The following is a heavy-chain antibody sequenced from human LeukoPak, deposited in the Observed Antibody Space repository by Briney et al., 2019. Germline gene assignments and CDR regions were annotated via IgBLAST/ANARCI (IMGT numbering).Heavy chain of an antibody. CDR3: ARSSSWYYFDY. D-gene: IGHD6-13*01. Sequence: GGSLRLSCTASGFTFSTASMNWVRQTPGKGLEWISYIRGSSTTIYYADSVKGRFTISRDNGRNSLYLQMNSLRAEDTAMYYCARSSSWYYFDYWGQGTLVTVSS. CDR2: IRGSSTTI. CDR1: GFTFSTAS. V-gene: IGHV3-48*01. J-gene: IGHJ4*02.